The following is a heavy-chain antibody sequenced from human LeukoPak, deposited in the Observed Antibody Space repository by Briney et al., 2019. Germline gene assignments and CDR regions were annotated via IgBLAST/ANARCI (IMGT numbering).Heavy chain of an antibody. CDR3: TTGPLGYCSGGSCYHRYYYYYMDV. CDR1: GFTFSNAW. V-gene: IGHV3-15*01. J-gene: IGHJ6*03. D-gene: IGHD2-15*01. CDR2: IKSKTDGGTT. Sequence: GGSLRLSCAASGFTFSNAWMSWVRQAPGKGLEWVGRIKSKTDGGTTDYAAPVKGRFTISRDDSKNTLYLQMYSLKTEDTAVYYCTTGPLGYCSGGSCYHRYYYYYMDVWGKGTTVTVSS.